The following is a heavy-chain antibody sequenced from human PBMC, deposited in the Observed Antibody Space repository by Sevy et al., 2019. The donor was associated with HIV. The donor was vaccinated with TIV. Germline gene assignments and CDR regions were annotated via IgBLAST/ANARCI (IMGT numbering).Heavy chain of an antibody. D-gene: IGHD3-16*01. CDR2: ISSSSNFV. CDR1: GFPFSSYD. J-gene: IGHJ6*02. Sequence: GRSLRLSCTASGFPFSSYDMNWVRQAPGQGLEWISSISSSSNFVYQADSVKGRFTISRDNAKNSLFLQMNSLTVEDTAVYYCAGDRGVPRTRGSYQYGMDVWGQGTTVTVSS. V-gene: IGHV3-21*06. CDR3: AGDRGVPRTRGSYQYGMDV.